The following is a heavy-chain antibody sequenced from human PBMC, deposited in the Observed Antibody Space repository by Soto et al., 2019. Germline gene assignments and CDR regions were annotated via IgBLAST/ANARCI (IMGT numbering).Heavy chain of an antibody. CDR1: GGSISSYY. Sequence: QVQLQESGPGLVKPSETLSLTCTVSGGSISSYYWSWIRQPRGKGLEWIGYIYYSGSTNYNPSLKSRVTISVDTSKNQFSLKLSSVTAADTAVYYCARLIPYNWNDGAFDIWGQGTMVTVSS. CDR3: ARLIPYNWNDGAFDI. V-gene: IGHV4-59*08. J-gene: IGHJ3*02. D-gene: IGHD1-1*01. CDR2: IYYSGST.